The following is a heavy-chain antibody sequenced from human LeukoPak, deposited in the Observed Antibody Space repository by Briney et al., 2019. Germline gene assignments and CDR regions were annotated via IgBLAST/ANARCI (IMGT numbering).Heavy chain of an antibody. CDR3: ARDRLSGDHPGVYFVN. J-gene: IGHJ4*02. Sequence: GGSLRLSCAASGFVFSRNAMHWVRQAPGKGLEWGAIISHDEKEKHYADSVKGRITITRDNSKDTVSLEMNSLRIEDTAPYSCARDRLSGDHPGVYFVNWGQGTLVIVSS. CDR2: ISHDEKEK. V-gene: IGHV3-30*04. CDR1: GFVFSRNA. D-gene: IGHD4-17*01.